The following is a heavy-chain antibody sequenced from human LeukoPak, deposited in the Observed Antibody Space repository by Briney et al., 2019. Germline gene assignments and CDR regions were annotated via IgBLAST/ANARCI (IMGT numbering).Heavy chain of an antibody. CDR1: AFTFSRYW. V-gene: IGHV3-7*01. CDR3: ARVPAGYGYGPWEWDYYQYMDV. J-gene: IGHJ6*03. D-gene: IGHD5-18*01. CDR2: IKQDGSEK. Sequence: PGGSLRLSCVASAFTFSRYWMSWVRQAPGKGLEWVANIKQDGSEKYYVDSVRGRFTISRDNAKNSLYLQMNSLRAEDTAVYYCARVPAGYGYGPWEWDYYQYMDVWGTGTTVTVSS.